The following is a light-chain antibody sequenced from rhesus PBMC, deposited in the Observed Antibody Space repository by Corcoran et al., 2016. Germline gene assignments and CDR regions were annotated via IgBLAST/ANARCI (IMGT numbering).Light chain of an antibody. CDR3: QQYYSYPFT. Sequence: DIQMTQSPSSLSASVGDTVTITCRASQSFSSSLAWYQPKPGKAPKLLILIASNLQSGVPSRFSGSKAGTYFTLTISSLQPEYIASYYCQQYYSYPFTFGPGTKLDIK. CDR1: QSFSSS. CDR2: IAS. J-gene: IGKJ3*01. V-gene: IGKV1-46*01.